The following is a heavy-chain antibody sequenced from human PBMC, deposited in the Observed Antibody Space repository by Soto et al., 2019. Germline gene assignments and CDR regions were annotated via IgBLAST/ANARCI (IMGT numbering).Heavy chain of an antibody. V-gene: IGHV3-30*18. CDR3: AKESRYGGVIYYYYGMDV. Sequence: QVQLVESGGGVVQPGRSLRLSCAASGFTFSSYGMHWVRQAPGKGLEWVAVVSYDGSNKYYADSVKGRFTISRDNSKNTLYLQMNSLRAEDTAVYYCAKESRYGGVIYYYYGMDVW. CDR1: GFTFSSYG. J-gene: IGHJ6*01. D-gene: IGHD3-16*01. CDR2: VSYDGSNK.